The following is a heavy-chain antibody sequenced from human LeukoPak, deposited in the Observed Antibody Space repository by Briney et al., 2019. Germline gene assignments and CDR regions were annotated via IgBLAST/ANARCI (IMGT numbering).Heavy chain of an antibody. V-gene: IGHV3-73*01. CDR1: GFTFSGSA. Sequence: PGGSLRLSCAASGFTFSGSAMHWVRQASGKGLEWVGRIRSKANSYATAYAASVKGRFTISRDDSKNTAYLQMNSLKTEDAAVYYCTSIWFGEPYWGQGTLVTVSS. CDR2: IRSKANSYAT. D-gene: IGHD3-10*01. CDR3: TSIWFGEPY. J-gene: IGHJ4*02.